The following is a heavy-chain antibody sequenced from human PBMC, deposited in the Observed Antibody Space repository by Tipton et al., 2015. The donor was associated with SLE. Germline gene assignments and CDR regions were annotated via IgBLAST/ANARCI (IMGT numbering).Heavy chain of an antibody. V-gene: IGHV4-61*05. CDR2: ICYSGFS. D-gene: IGHD1-26*01. CDR1: DGSIRSTNYY. J-gene: IGHJ4*02. Sequence: QLVQSGAEVKPSETLSLTCTVSDGSIRSTNYYWGWIRQPPEKGLEWIAFICYSGFSNYNPSLKSRVTVSLDTSKKQFSLGLNSGTAADTAVYYCARTSGNFPFDYWGQGHLVTVSS. CDR3: ARTSGNFPFDY.